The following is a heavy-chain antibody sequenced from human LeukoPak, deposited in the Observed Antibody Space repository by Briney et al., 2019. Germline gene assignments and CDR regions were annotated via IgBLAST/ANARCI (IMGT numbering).Heavy chain of an antibody. J-gene: IGHJ4*02. CDR3: ARDPRVGVRGGYSGYDPEPFDY. V-gene: IGHV3-33*08. CDR1: GFTFSSYA. D-gene: IGHD5-12*01. CDR2: IWYDGSNK. Sequence: GGSLRLSCAASGFTFSSYAMSWVRQAPGKGLEWVAVIWYDGSNKYYADSVKGRFTISRDNSKNTLYLQMNSLRAEDTAVYYCARDPRVGVRGGYSGYDPEPFDYWGQGTLVTVSS.